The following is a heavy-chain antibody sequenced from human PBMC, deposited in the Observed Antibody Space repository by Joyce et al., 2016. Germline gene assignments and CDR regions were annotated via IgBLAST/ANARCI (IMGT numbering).Heavy chain of an antibody. J-gene: IGHJ3*01. CDR2: CYSNGIT. CDR1: GGSMINQY. Sequence: QVQMQESGPGLVKPSETLSLTCSVSGGSMINQYWSWIRQPPGKGLEWIGYCYSNGITNSDPSLKSRVAMLVDTSKNQFSLSLSSVTVADTAVYYCARGGPSDAFDVWGQGTMIAVSS. V-gene: IGHV4-59*11. CDR3: ARGGPSDAFDV.